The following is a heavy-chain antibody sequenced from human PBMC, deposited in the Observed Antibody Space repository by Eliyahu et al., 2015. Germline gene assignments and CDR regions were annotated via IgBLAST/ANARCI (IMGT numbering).Heavy chain of an antibody. Sequence: QVQLVQSGAEVKKPGASVKVSCKASGYTFXSXGXSWXRQAPGQGLEWMGWXSAYNGNTNYAQKLQGRVTMTTDTSTSTAYMELRSLRSDDTAMYYCARDRTYRQSIAARGWFDPWGQGTLVTVSS. CDR1: GYTFXSXG. J-gene: IGHJ5*02. V-gene: IGHV1-18*01. CDR2: XSAYNGNT. CDR3: ARDRTYRQSIAARGWFDP. D-gene: IGHD6-6*01.